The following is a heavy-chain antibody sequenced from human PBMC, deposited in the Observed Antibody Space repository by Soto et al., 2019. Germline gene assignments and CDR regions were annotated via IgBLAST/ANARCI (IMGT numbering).Heavy chain of an antibody. Sequence: GGALRLSCAASGFSFSTYEMNWVRQAPGKGLEWVSYISKNGIDIYYADSVKGRFTISRDNANNSLFLQMDSLRPEDTAVYYCAPRKYGSFNIGAFDIWGQGTMVTVSS. CDR1: GFSFSTYE. V-gene: IGHV3-48*03. CDR2: ISKNGIDI. CDR3: APRKYGSFNIGAFDI. D-gene: IGHD1-26*01. J-gene: IGHJ3*02.